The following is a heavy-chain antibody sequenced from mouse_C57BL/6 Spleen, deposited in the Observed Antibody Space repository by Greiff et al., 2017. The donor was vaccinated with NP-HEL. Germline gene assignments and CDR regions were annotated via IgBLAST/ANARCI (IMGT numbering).Heavy chain of an antibody. V-gene: IGHV1-18*01. CDR3: ARRDYYGSSYGCFAY. J-gene: IGHJ3*01. CDR1: GYTFTDYN. D-gene: IGHD1-1*01. CDR2: INPNNGGT. Sequence: VQLKESGPELVKPGASVKIPCKASGYTFTDYNMDWVKQSHGKSLEWIGDINPNNGGTIYNQKFKGKATLTVDKSSSTAYMELRSLTSEDTAVYYCARRDYYGSSYGCFAYWGQGTLVTVSA.